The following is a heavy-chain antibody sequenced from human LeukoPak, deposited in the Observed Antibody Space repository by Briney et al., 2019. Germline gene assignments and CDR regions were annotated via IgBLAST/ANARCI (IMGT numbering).Heavy chain of an antibody. Sequence: PSETLSLTCTVSGASISSSRYYWGWIRQPPGKGLEWIGSISYSGTTYDNPSLKSRVTISVDTSKNQFSLKLSSVTDAHTAVYYCATDFRYYGSGRVDPWGQGTLVTVSS. CDR2: ISYSGTT. V-gene: IGHV4-39*07. CDR1: GASISSSRYY. J-gene: IGHJ5*02. CDR3: ATDFRYYGSGRVDP. D-gene: IGHD3-10*01.